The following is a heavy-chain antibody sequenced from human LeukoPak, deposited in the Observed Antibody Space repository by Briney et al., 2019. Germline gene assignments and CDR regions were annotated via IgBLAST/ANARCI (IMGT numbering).Heavy chain of an antibody. J-gene: IGHJ6*02. CDR2: ISSSGSTI. CDR1: GFTFSGYE. CDR3: ARGGSMEPLYYGMDV. V-gene: IGHV3-48*03. D-gene: IGHD2/OR15-2a*01. Sequence: GGSLRLSCAASGFTFSGYEMNWVRQAPGKGLEWLSYISSSGSTIYYADSVKGRFTISRDNAKNSLYLQMNSLRADDTAVYYCARGGSMEPLYYGMDVWGQGTTVTVSS.